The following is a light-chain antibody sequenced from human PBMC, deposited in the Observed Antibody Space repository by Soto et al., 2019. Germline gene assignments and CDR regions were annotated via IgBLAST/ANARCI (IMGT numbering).Light chain of an antibody. V-gene: IGKV3-15*01. CDR2: GAS. CDR1: QYVSNK. Sequence: EIVMTPSPATLSVSPGETASLSCRASQYVSNKVAWYQQKPGQAPSLLILGASTRATGVPARFSGSGSGTEFTLSISSLESEDFAVYYCKQYKEWPPFTFGQGTRLEIK. CDR3: KQYKEWPPFT. J-gene: IGKJ5*01.